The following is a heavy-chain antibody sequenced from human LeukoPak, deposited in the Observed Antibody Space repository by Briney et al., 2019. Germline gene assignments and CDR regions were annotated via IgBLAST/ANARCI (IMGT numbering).Heavy chain of an antibody. D-gene: IGHD1-26*01. CDR3: AKDTSGSYYSSFDY. Sequence: GGSLKLSCAASGFTFSHSYMHWVRQAPGKGLVWVSRIDIDGGRTYADSVKGRLTISRDNSKNTLYLQMNSLRAEDTAVYYCAKDTSGSYYSSFDYWGQGTLVTVSS. V-gene: IGHV3-74*01. J-gene: IGHJ4*02. CDR1: GFTFSHSY. CDR2: IDIDGGR.